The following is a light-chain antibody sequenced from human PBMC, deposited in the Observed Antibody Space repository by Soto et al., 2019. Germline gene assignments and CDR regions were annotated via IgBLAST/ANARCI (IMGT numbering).Light chain of an antibody. J-gene: IGKJ5*01. CDR1: QGISRS. Sequence: DIHMTQSPPSVSASVGDIVTISCQASQGISRSLAWYQQKPGKAPKLLIYAESSLQSGVPYRFSGSGFGTDFNLTISRLQPEDSAIYYCQKADTFPITFGQGTRLEIK. V-gene: IGKV1D-12*01. CDR3: QKADTFPIT. CDR2: AES.